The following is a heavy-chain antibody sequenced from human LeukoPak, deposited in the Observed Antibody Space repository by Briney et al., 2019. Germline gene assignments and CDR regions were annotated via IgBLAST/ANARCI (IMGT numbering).Heavy chain of an antibody. CDR2: ISSNGGST. V-gene: IGHV3-64D*09. Sequence: GGSLRLSCAASGFTFSSYAMHWVRQAPGEGLEYVSAISSNGGSTYYADSVKGRFTISRDNSKNTLYLQMSSLRAEDTAVYYCVKSSAFRTTYSDYWGQGTLVTVSS. CDR3: VKSSAFRTTYSDY. CDR1: GFTFSSYA. D-gene: IGHD1-7*01. J-gene: IGHJ4*02.